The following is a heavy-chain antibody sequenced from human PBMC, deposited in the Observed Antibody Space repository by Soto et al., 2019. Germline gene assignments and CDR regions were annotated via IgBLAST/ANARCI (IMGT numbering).Heavy chain of an antibody. V-gene: IGHV3-30*18. CDR2: ISNDGRNK. J-gene: IGHJ4*01. CDR1: GFTFSSYG. CDR3: AKEKRKGIFGVVVLDY. D-gene: IGHD3-3*01. Sequence: QVQLVESGGGVVQPGRSLRLSCAASGFTFSSYGMHWVRQGPGKGLEWVAVISNDGRNKYYADSVKGRFTISRDNSNNTLYRKMNGLRFGDGAEYHWAKEKRKGIFGVVVLDYGGQGILVTVSS.